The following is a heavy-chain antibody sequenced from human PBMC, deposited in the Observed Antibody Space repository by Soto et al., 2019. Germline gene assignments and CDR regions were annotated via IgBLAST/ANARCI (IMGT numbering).Heavy chain of an antibody. Sequence: QVQLVQSGAEVKKPGASVKGSCKAYGYTFSSYGLSWVRQAPGQGLEWMGWISAYSGNRVYTQRFKGRLTMATDTSTGTAYMELRSPRPDDTAVYYCARDFYESSGYCDYWGQGTLVTVSS. CDR2: ISAYSGNR. D-gene: IGHD3-22*01. CDR1: GYTFSSYG. V-gene: IGHV1-18*01. J-gene: IGHJ4*02. CDR3: ARDFYESSGYCDY.